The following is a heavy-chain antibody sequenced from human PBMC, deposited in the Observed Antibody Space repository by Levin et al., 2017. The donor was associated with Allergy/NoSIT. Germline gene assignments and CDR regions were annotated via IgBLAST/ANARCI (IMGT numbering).Heavy chain of an antibody. J-gene: IGHJ4*02. CDR2: IYYSGST. CDR3: AREDGSTFDF. CDR1: GGSISGGGYH. Sequence: PSETLSLTCTVSGGSISGGGYHWTWIRQHPEKGLEWIGYIYYSGSTFYNPSLKSRLMISGDTSKNQFSLNVSSVTAADTAVYYCAREDGSTFDFWGQVALVTVAS. V-gene: IGHV4-31*03. D-gene: IGHD2-2*03.